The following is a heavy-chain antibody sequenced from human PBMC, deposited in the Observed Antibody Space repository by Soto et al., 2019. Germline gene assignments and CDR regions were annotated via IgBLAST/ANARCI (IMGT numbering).Heavy chain of an antibody. J-gene: IGHJ4*02. CDR2: ISYDGSNK. CDR1: GFTFSSYG. CDR3: ARDETYYYGSGPV. Sequence: GSLRLSCAASGFTFSSYGMHWVRQAPGKGLEWVAVISYDGSNKYYADSVKGRFTISRDNSKNTLYLQMNSLRAEDTAVYYCARDETYYYGSGPVGGQGTLVTVSS. V-gene: IGHV3-30*03. D-gene: IGHD3-10*01.